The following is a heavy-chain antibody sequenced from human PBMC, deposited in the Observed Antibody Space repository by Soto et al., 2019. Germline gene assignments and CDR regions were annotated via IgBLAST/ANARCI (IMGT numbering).Heavy chain of an antibody. CDR1: GFTFSSYA. V-gene: IGHV3-23*01. CDR2: ISGSGGRT. CDR3: AKADDFWSGYHIYYYYGMDV. J-gene: IGHJ6*02. Sequence: GGSLRLSCADSGFTFSSYAMSWVRQAPGKGLEWVSGISGSGGRTYYADSVKGRFTISRDNSKHTLYLQMNSLRAEDTAVYYCAKADDFWSGYHIYYYYGMDVWGQGTTVTVSS. D-gene: IGHD3-3*01.